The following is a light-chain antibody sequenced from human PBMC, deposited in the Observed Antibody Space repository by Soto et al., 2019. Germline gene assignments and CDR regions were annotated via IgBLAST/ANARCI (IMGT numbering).Light chain of an antibody. Sequence: EIVMTQSPATLSLSPGERATVSCRASQSVRSNLAWYQQKPGQAPRLLIYGASTRATGIPARFSGSGSGTEFTLTISSLQSEDFAVYYCQQYNNWPPMTFGQGTRLEIK. CDR2: GAS. J-gene: IGKJ5*01. CDR3: QQYNNWPPMT. CDR1: QSVRSN. V-gene: IGKV3-15*01.